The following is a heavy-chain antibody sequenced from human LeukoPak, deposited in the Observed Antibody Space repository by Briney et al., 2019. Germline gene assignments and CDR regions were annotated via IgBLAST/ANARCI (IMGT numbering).Heavy chain of an antibody. CDR2: ISYDGSNK. D-gene: IGHD6-19*01. CDR1: GFTFSSYA. V-gene: IGHV3-30-3*01. Sequence: PGGSLRLSCAASGFTFSSYAMRWVRQAPGKGLEWVAVISYDGSNKYYADSVKGRFTISRDNSKNTLYLQMNSLRAEDTAVYYCARDYAGSGWSRYYGMDVWGQGTTVTVSS. J-gene: IGHJ6*02. CDR3: ARDYAGSGWSRYYGMDV.